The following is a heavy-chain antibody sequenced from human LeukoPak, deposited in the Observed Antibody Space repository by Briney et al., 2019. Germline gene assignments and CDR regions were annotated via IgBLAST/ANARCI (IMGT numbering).Heavy chain of an antibody. D-gene: IGHD4-17*01. CDR2: IYYSGST. CDR3: ARVDGDYVSDYYFYGMDV. CDR1: GGSLSIYY. J-gene: IGHJ6*02. V-gene: IGHV4-59*01. Sequence: PSETLSLTCSVSGGSLSIYYWSWIRHRPGKGLEWIGYIYYSGSTNYNPSPKSRVTISVDTSKNQFSLKLSSETAADTAVYYCARVDGDYVSDYYFYGMDVWGQGTTVTVSS.